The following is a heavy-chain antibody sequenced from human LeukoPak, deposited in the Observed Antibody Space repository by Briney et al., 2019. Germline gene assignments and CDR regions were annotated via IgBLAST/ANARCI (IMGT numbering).Heavy chain of an antibody. D-gene: IGHD2-2*01. Sequence: ASVKVSCKASGYTFTGYYMHWVRQAPGQGLEWMGWINPNSGGTNYAQKFQGRVTMTRDTSISTAYMELSRLRSDDTAVYYCAIAPYCSSTSCPNWFDPWGQGTLVTVSS. CDR1: GYTFTGYY. V-gene: IGHV1-2*02. J-gene: IGHJ5*02. CDR3: AIAPYCSSTSCPNWFDP. CDR2: INPNSGGT.